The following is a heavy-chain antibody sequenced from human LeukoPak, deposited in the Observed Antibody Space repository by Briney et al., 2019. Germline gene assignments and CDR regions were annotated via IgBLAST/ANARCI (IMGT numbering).Heavy chain of an antibody. CDR3: ASTYSSSSFITYYYGMDV. CDR1: GGTFSSYA. V-gene: IGHV1-69*01. D-gene: IGHD6-6*01. J-gene: IGHJ6*02. CDR2: IIPIFGTA. Sequence: ASVKVSCKASGGTFSSYAISWVRQAPGQGLEWMGGIIPIFGTASYAQKFQGRVTITADESTSTAYMELSSLRSEDTAVYYCASTYSSSSFITYYYGMDVWGQGTTVTVSS.